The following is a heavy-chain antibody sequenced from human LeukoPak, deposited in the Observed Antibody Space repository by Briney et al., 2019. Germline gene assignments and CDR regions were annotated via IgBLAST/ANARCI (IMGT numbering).Heavy chain of an antibody. J-gene: IGHJ3*02. CDR2: IYYSGST. CDR1: GGSISGSSYY. CDR3: ARLRDLTYYYDPRGASDI. Sequence: SETLSLTCTVSGGSISGSSYYWGWIRQPPGKGLEWIGSIYYSGSTYYNPSLKSRVTISVDTSKNQFSLKLSSVTAADTAVYYCARLRDLTYYYDPRGASDIWGQGTMVTVSS. V-gene: IGHV4-39*01. D-gene: IGHD3-22*01.